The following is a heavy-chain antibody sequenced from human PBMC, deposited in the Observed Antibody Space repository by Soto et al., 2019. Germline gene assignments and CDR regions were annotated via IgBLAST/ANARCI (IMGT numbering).Heavy chain of an antibody. V-gene: IGHV3-33*01. CDR1: GFTFSSYG. CDR2: IWYDGSNK. Sequence: QVQLVESGGGVVQPGRSLRLSCAASGFTFSSYGMHWVRQAPGKGLEWVAVIWYDGSNKYYADSVKGRFTISRDNSKNTLYLQRNSLRAEDTAVYYCAGTAGPLPDYWGQGTLVTVSS. J-gene: IGHJ4*02. D-gene: IGHD5-18*01. CDR3: AGTAGPLPDY.